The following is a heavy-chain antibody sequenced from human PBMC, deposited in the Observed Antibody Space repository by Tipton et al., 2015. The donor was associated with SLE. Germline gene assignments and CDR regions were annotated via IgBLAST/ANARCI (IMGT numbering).Heavy chain of an antibody. V-gene: IGHV4-34*01. CDR1: GGSFSGYY. CDR2: INHSGST. J-gene: IGHJ4*02. CDR3: ARGFTMVRGLFDY. Sequence: TLSFTCAVYGGSFSGYYWSWIRQPPGKGLEWIGEINHSGSTNYNPSLKSRVTISVDTSKNQFSLKLSSVTAADTAVYYCARGFTMVRGLFDYWGQGTLVTVSS. D-gene: IGHD3-10*01.